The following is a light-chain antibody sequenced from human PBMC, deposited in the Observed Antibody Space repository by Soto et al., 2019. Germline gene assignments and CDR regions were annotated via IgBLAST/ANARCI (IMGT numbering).Light chain of an antibody. CDR2: GSS. Sequence: EVVLTQSPGTLSLSPGERATLSCRASQSVSNNYFAWYQQKPGQAPRLLIFGSSDRATGLPDGFSGSGSGTNFTLTISRLEPEDFAVYYCQQYGSSPPYTFGQGTKLEIK. V-gene: IGKV3-20*01. CDR1: QSVSNNY. CDR3: QQYGSSPPYT. J-gene: IGKJ2*01.